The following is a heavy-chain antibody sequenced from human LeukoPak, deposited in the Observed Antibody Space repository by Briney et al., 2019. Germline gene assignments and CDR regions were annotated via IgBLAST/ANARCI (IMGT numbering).Heavy chain of an antibody. V-gene: IGHV1-69*05. D-gene: IGHD4-23*01. CDR1: GGTCSSYA. J-gene: IGHJ4*02. CDR3: TASTMVVTSSFDY. CDR2: IIPIFGTA. Sequence: ASVKVSCKASGGTCSSYAISWVRQAPGQGLEWVGGIIPIFGTANYAQKFQGRVTITTDESTSTAYMELSSLRSEDTAVYYCTASTMVVTSSFDYWGQGTLVTVSS.